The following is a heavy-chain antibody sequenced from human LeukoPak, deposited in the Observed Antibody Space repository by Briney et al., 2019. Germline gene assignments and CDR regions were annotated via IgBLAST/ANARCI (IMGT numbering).Heavy chain of an antibody. Sequence: GSLRLSCAASGFTFSSYAMSWIRQPPGKGLEWIGEINHSGSTNYNPSLKSRVTISVDTSKNQFSLKLSSVTAADTAVYYCAREELDSSGYYRYYYFDYWGQGTLVTVSS. CDR3: AREELDSSGYYRYYYFDY. V-gene: IGHV4-34*01. D-gene: IGHD3-22*01. J-gene: IGHJ4*02. CDR1: GFTFSSYA. CDR2: INHSGST.